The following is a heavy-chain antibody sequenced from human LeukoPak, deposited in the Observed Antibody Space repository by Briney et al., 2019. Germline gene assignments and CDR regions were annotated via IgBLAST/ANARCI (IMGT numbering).Heavy chain of an antibody. J-gene: IGHJ5*02. D-gene: IGHD6-13*01. Sequence: GGSLRLSCAASGFTFSDYYMSWIRQAPGKGLEWVANINQDGSEKYYVDSVKGRFTISRDTAKNSLYLQLNSLRAEDTGVYFCVRGSIVAANFDIWGQGTLVTVSS. CDR1: GFTFSDYY. CDR2: INQDGSEK. V-gene: IGHV3-7*01. CDR3: VRGSIVAANFDI.